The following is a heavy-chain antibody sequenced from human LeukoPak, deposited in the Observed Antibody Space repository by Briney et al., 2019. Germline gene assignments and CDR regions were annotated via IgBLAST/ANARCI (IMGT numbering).Heavy chain of an antibody. J-gene: IGHJ6*02. V-gene: IGHV4-34*01. D-gene: IGHD3-9*01. CDR2: INHSGST. Sequence: SETLSLTCAVYGGSFSGYYWCWIRQPPGKGLEWIGEINHSGSTNYNPSLKSRVTISVDTSKNQFSLKLSSVTAADTAVYYCAISPGLRYFDWTPGYYYGMDVWGQGTTVTVSS. CDR1: GGSFSGYY. CDR3: AISPGLRYFDWTPGYYYGMDV.